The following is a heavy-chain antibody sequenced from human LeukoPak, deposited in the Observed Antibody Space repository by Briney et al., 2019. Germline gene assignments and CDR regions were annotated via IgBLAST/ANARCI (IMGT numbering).Heavy chain of an antibody. J-gene: IGHJ4*02. CDR3: ARDADFWSGYYDY. D-gene: IGHD3-3*01. Sequence: GGSLRLSCAVSGFTFSSYAMHWVRQAPGKGLEWVAVISYDGSNKYYADSVKGRFTISRDNSKNTLYLQMNSLRAEDTAVYYCARDADFWSGYYDYWGQGTLVTVSS. V-gene: IGHV3-30-3*01. CDR2: ISYDGSNK. CDR1: GFTFSSYA.